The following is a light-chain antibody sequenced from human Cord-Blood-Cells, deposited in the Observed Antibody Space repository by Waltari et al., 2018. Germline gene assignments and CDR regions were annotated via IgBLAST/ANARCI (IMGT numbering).Light chain of an antibody. CDR2: DVS. Sequence: QSALTQPASVSGSPGQSITISCTGPSSDVGGYNYVSWYQQHPGKAPQLMIYDVSNRPSGVSNRVAGPKSGNTASLTISGLQAEDEADYYCSSYTSSSTSFGTGTKVTVL. V-gene: IGLV2-14*01. J-gene: IGLJ1*01. CDR3: SSYTSSSTS. CDR1: SSDVGGYNY.